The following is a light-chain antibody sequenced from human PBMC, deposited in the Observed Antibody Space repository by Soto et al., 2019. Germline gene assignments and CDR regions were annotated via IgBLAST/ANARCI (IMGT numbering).Light chain of an antibody. CDR3: QHYGAPPPWT. Sequence: EIVLTQSPGTLSLSPGERATLSCRASQSVSSSYLAWYQQKPGQAPRLLIYGAFSRATGISETFSGWGTGTHFTSVTSRLEPEDYAVYCCQHYGAPPPWTFGKGTKGDIK. CDR2: GAF. CDR1: QSVSSSY. V-gene: IGKV3-20*01. J-gene: IGKJ1*01.